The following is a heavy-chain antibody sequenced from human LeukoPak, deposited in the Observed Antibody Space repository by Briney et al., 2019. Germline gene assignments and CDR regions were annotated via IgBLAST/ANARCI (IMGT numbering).Heavy chain of an antibody. CDR1: GFTFSSYG. Sequence: GGSLILSCSASGFTFSSYGMHWVRQAPGKGLEWVAVIWYDGSKKYYADSVKGRFTISRDNSKNTLYLQMNSLRAEDTAVYYCAKDRIAAAGTGVFDYWGKGTLVTVCS. V-gene: IGHV3-33*06. J-gene: IGHJ4*02. CDR3: AKDRIAAAGTGVFDY. D-gene: IGHD6-13*01. CDR2: IWYDGSKK.